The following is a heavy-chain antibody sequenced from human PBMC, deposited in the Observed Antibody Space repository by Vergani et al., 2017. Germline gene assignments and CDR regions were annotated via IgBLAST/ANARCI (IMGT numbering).Heavy chain of an antibody. D-gene: IGHD1-26*01. J-gene: IGHJ4*02. CDR1: GFTFSNYA. CDR3: ARAYSRNWPALDY. Sequence: EVQLLESGGGLVQPGGSLRLSCAASGFTFSNYAMRWVRQAPGKGLEGVAAISGSGGNTYYAYSVEGRFTISRDNSEDTLYLQRNSLRAEDTALYYCARAYSRNWPALDYWGQGTLVTISS. CDR2: ISGSGGNT. V-gene: IGHV3-23*01.